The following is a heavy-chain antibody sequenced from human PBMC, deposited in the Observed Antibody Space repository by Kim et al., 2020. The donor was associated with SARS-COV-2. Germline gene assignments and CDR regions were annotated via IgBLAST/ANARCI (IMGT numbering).Heavy chain of an antibody. J-gene: IGHJ5*02. CDR3: ARHKPYSSSFGYNWFDP. CDR1: GGSISSSSYY. CDR2: IYYSGST. V-gene: IGHV4-39*01. D-gene: IGHD6-13*01. Sequence: SETLSLTCTVSGGSISSSSYYWGWIRQPPGKGLEWIGSIYYSGSTYYNPSLKSRVTISVDTSKNQFSLKLSSVTAAATAVYYCARHKPYSSSFGYNWFDPWGQGTLVTVSS.